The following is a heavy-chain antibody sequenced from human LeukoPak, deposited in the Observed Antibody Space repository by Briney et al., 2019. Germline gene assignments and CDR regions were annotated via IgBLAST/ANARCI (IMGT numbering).Heavy chain of an antibody. CDR2: IWYDGSNK. V-gene: IGHV3-33*01. CDR3: ARGVFYSSGWYLGFDY. D-gene: IGHD6-19*01. CDR1: GFTFSSYG. J-gene: IGHJ4*02. Sequence: GRSLRLSCAASGFTFSSYGMHWVRQAPGKGLEWVAVIWYDGSNKYYADSVKGRFTISRDNSKNTLYLQMNSLRAEDTAVYYCARGVFYSSGWYLGFDYWGQGTLVTVSS.